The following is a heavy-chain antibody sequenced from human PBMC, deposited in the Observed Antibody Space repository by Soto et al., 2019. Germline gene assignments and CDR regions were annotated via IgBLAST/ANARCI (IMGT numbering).Heavy chain of an antibody. CDR3: TRRPSSGGQQLVQGYVY. Sequence: GGSLRLSCTASGFTFGDYAMSWVRQAPGKGLEWVGFIRSKAYGGTTEYAASVKGRFTISRDDSKSIAYLQMNSLKTEDTAVYYCTRRPSSGGQQLVQGYVYWGQGTLVTVSS. CDR1: GFTFGDYA. J-gene: IGHJ4*02. V-gene: IGHV3-49*04. D-gene: IGHD6-13*01. CDR2: IRSKAYGGTT.